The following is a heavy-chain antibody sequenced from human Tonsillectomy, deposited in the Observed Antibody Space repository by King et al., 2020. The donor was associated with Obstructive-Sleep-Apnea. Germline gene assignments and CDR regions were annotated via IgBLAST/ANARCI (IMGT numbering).Heavy chain of an antibody. CDR2: IFSNDEK. D-gene: IGHD3-22*01. V-gene: IGHV2-26*01. CDR1: GFSLSNARMG. CDR3: ERMLYYYDSSGYYSYYFDY. J-gene: IGHJ4*02. Sequence: VTLKESGPVLVKPTKTLTLTCTVSGFSLSNARMGVSWIRQPPGKALEWLAHIFSNDEKSYNTSLNKRLTISKDTSKSHVVFTMTNVDPVDTATYYCERMLYYYDSSGYYSYYFDYWDQGTLVTVSS.